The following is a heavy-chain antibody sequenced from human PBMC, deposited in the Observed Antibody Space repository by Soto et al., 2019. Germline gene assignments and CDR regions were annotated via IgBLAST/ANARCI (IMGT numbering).Heavy chain of an antibody. CDR2: IHSSGSI. J-gene: IGHJ1*01. Sequence: SETLSLTCTVSGGSISSDDYYWSWSRQAPGRGLEWIGYIHSSGSIYYNPSLKSRATMSIDTAGNQFSLKVSSVTVADTAVYYCARDLDGLHDDTSGPFPRPGWGQGTLVTVSS. CDR1: GGSISSDDYY. D-gene: IGHD3-22*01. CDR3: ARDLDGLHDDTSGPFPRPG. V-gene: IGHV4-30-4*01.